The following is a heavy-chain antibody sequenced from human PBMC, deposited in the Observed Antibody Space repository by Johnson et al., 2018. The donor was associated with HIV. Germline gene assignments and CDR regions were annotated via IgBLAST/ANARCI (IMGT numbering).Heavy chain of an antibody. Sequence: VQLVESGGGVARPGGSLRLSCVASGFTFDDYGMSWVRQAPGKGLEWVSGINWNGGSIHYADSVKGRFTISRDNAKKSLYLQMNSLGAEDTALYHCARVTIFGVVIDHDAFDIWGQGAMVTVSS. V-gene: IGHV3-20*01. D-gene: IGHD3-3*01. CDR3: ARVTIFGVVIDHDAFDI. J-gene: IGHJ3*02. CDR1: GFTFDDYG. CDR2: INWNGGSI.